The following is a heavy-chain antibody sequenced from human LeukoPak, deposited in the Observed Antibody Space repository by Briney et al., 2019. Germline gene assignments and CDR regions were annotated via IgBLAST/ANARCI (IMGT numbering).Heavy chain of an antibody. CDR3: ARGYSSSWGHYYYYGMDV. J-gene: IGHJ6*02. D-gene: IGHD6-13*01. CDR1: GGSFSGYY. CDR2: INHSGST. V-gene: IGHV4-34*01. Sequence: SETLSLTCAIYGGSFSGYYWSWIRQPPGKGLEWIGEINHSGSTNYNPSLKSRVTISVDTSKNQFSLKLSSVTAADTAVYYCARGYSSSWGHYYYYGMDVWGQGTTVTVSS.